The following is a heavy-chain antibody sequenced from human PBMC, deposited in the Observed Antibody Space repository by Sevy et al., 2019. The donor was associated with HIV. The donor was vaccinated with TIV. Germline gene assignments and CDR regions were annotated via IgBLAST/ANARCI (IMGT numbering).Heavy chain of an antibody. V-gene: IGHV3-30-3*01. D-gene: IGHD5-18*01. CDR2: ISYDGSNK. Sequence: GGSLRLSCAASGFTFSSYAMHWVRQAPGKGLEWVAVISYDGSNKYYADSVKGRFTISRDNSKNTLYLQMNSLRAEDTAVYYCARAKGSGGNVDTAFMDVWGQGTTVTVSS. CDR3: ARAKGSGGNVDTAFMDV. CDR1: GFTFSSYA. J-gene: IGHJ6*02.